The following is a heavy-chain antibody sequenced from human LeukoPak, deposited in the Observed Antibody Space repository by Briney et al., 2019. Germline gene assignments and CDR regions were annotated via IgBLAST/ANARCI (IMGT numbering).Heavy chain of an antibody. J-gene: IGHJ4*02. D-gene: IGHD6-19*01. CDR1: GYTFTSYG. CDR3: AALGVMHSSGWTVLDY. CDR2: ISAYNGNT. Sequence: ASVKVSCKASGYTFTSYGISWVRQAPGQGLEWMGWISAYNGNTNYAQKLQGRVTMTTDTSTSTAYMELRSLRSDDTAVYYCAALGVMHSSGWTVLDYWGQGTLVTVSS. V-gene: IGHV1-18*01.